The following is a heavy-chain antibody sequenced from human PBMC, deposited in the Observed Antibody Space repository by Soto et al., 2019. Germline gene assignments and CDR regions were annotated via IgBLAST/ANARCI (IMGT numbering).Heavy chain of an antibody. V-gene: IGHV3-33*01. Sequence: PGGSLRLSCAASGFTFSSYGMQWVRQAPGKGLEGVAVIWYDGSSKYYADSVKGRFTISRDNSKNTLYLEMNSLRAEDTAIYYCARERWGSGHYHKFFDYWGQGTLVTVSS. J-gene: IGHJ4*02. CDR2: IWYDGSSK. CDR3: ARERWGSGHYHKFFDY. D-gene: IGHD1-26*01. CDR1: GFTFSSYG.